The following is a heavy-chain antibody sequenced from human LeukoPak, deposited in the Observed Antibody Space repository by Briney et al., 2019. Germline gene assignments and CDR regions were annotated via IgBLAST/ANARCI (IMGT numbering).Heavy chain of an antibody. Sequence: GGSLRLSCAASGFTVSSNHMSWVRQAPGKGLEWVSYISSSSSTIYYADSVKGRFTISRDNAKNSLYLQMNSLRDEDTAVYYCARQYYYDSSGPRVSYYYGMDVWGQGTTVTVSS. CDR1: GFTVSSNH. J-gene: IGHJ6*02. CDR3: ARQYYYDSSGPRVSYYYGMDV. CDR2: ISSSSSTI. D-gene: IGHD3-22*01. V-gene: IGHV3-48*02.